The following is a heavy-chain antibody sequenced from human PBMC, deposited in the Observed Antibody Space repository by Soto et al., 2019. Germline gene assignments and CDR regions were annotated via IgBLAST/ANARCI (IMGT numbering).Heavy chain of an antibody. J-gene: IGHJ5*02. CDR2: INAGNGNT. V-gene: IGHV1-3*01. Sequence: GASVKVSCKASGYTFTSYYMHWVRQAPGQRLEWMGWINAGNGNTKYSQKFQGRVTITRDTSASTAYMELSSLRSEDTAVYYCARRDCSSTSCYVWWFDPWGQGTLVTVSS. CDR1: GYTFTSYY. D-gene: IGHD2-2*01. CDR3: ARRDCSSTSCYVWWFDP.